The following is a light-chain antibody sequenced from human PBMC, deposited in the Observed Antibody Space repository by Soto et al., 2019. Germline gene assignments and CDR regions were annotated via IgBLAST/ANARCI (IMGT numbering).Light chain of an antibody. CDR1: QGISSY. J-gene: IGKJ4*01. Sequence: AIRMTHSPSSLSASTGYRVTMSCLASQGISSYLAWYQQKPGKAPKLLIYAASSLQSGVPSRFSGSGSGTDFTLTISSLQPEDVATYYCQQASTYPLTFGGGTKVDIK. CDR2: AAS. V-gene: IGKV1-8*01. CDR3: QQASTYPLT.